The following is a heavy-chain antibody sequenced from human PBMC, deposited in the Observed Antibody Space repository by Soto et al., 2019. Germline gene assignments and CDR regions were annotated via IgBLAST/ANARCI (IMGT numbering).Heavy chain of an antibody. CDR2: IYHSGST. Sequence: SATLSLTGAVSGYSISSGYYWGWIRQPPGKGLEWIGSIYHSGSTYYNPSLQSRVTFSVDKSNNQFSLRLTSVTAADTAVYFCAREIVTAGGNNYFDPWGPGTLVTVSS. D-gene: IGHD2-21*02. CDR3: AREIVTAGGNNYFDP. CDR1: GYSISSGYY. J-gene: IGHJ5*02. V-gene: IGHV4-38-2*02.